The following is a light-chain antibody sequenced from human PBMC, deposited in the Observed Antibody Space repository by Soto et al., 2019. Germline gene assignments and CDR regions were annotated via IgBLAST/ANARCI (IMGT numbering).Light chain of an antibody. CDR1: SSNIGAGYD. V-gene: IGLV1-40*01. CDR3: QSYDSSLSAVV. J-gene: IGLJ2*01. CDR2: GST. Sequence: QSVLTRPPSVSGAPGQRVTISCTGSSSNIGAGYDVHWYQQFPGTAPKLLLYGSTNRPSGVPDRFSGSKSGTSASLAIAGLQTEDEADYYCQSYDSSLSAVVFGGGTKLTVL.